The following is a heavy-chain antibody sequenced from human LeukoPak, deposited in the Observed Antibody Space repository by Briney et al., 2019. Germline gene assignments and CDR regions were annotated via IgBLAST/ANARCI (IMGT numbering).Heavy chain of an antibody. CDR1: GGTFSSYA. CDR2: IIPIFGTA. J-gene: IGHJ4*02. D-gene: IGHD2-2*01. V-gene: IGHV1-69*05. Sequence: SVKVSCKASGGTFSSYAISWVRQAPGQGLEWMGGIIPIFGTANYAQKFQGRVTITTDESTSTAYMELSSLRSEDTAVYYCALRRVSGYCSSTSCYDSFDYWGQGTLVTVSS. CDR3: ALRRVSGYCSSTSCYDSFDY.